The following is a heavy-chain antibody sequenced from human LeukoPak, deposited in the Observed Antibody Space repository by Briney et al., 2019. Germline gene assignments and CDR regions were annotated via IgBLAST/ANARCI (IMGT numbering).Heavy chain of an antibody. CDR3: ATSSNGNWFDP. CDR1: GGSISCAGYS. D-gene: IGHD2-8*01. Sequence: SQTLSLTCAVSGGSISCAGYSWSWIRQPPGKGLEWIGYIFHTGSTYYNPSLKNRLTISLDRSNNQFSLKLSSVTAADTAVYYCATSSNGNWFDPWGQGTLVTVSS. J-gene: IGHJ5*02. V-gene: IGHV4-30-2*01. CDR2: IFHTGST.